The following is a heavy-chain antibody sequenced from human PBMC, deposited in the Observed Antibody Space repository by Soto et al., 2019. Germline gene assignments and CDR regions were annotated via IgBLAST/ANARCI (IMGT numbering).Heavy chain of an antibody. D-gene: IGHD3-22*01. CDR1: GFTFSNYA. CDR2: ITGSGDYT. Sequence: AGGSLRLSXAASGFTFSNYAMSWVRQAPGKGLEWVSSITGSGDYTYYADSVKGRFTISRDNSKNTLYLQMNSLRAEDTAVYYCAKARYYDSTGYLYYFDYWGQGTLVTAPQ. CDR3: AKARYYDSTGYLYYFDY. J-gene: IGHJ4*02. V-gene: IGHV3-23*01.